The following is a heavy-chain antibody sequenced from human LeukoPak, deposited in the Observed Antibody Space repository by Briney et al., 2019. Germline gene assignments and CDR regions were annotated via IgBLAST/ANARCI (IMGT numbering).Heavy chain of an antibody. V-gene: IGHV3-30*04. J-gene: IGHJ1*01. CDR3: ARGATVTTPAEYFQH. D-gene: IGHD4-17*01. CDR1: GFTFSSYA. CDR2: ISYDGSNK. Sequence: GGSLRLSCAASGFTFSSYAMHWVRQAPGKGLEWVAVISYDGSNKYYADSVKGRFTISRDNSKNTLYLQMNSLRAEDTAVYYCARGATVTTPAEYFQHWGQGTLVTVSS.